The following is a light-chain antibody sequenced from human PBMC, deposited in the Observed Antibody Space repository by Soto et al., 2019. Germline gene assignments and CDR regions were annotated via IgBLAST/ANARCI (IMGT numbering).Light chain of an antibody. CDR2: DVS. V-gene: IGLV2-14*01. CDR3: SSYTSSSTLDVV. Sequence: QSALTQPASVSGSPGQSITISCTGTSSDVGGYNYVSWYQQHPGKAPKLMIYDVSNRPSGVSNLLSGSKSGNTASLTISGLQAEDEDDDYGSSYTSSSTLDVVFGGGTKVTVL. CDR1: SSDVGGYNY. J-gene: IGLJ2*01.